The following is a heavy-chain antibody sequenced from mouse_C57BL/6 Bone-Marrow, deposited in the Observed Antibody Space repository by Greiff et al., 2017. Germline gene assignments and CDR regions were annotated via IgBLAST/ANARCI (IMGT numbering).Heavy chain of an antibody. J-gene: IGHJ1*03. CDR1: GYSFTSYY. Sequence: VHLVESGPELVKPGASVKISCKASGYSFTSYYIHWVKQRPGQGLEWIGWIYPGSGNTKYNEKFKGKATLTADTSSSTAYMQLSSLTSEDSAVYYCARDGSSYWYFDVWGTGTTVTVSS. CDR3: ARDGSSYWYFDV. D-gene: IGHD1-1*01. V-gene: IGHV1-66*01. CDR2: IYPGSGNT.